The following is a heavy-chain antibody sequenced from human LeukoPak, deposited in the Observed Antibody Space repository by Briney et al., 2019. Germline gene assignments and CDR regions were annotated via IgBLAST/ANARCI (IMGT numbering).Heavy chain of an antibody. J-gene: IGHJ5*02. D-gene: IGHD2-15*01. CDR2: IYYSGST. CDR3: AREDYCSGGSCYWNWFDP. Sequence: KSSETLSLTCTVSVGSIRSYYWSWIRQPPWKGLEWIGYIYYSGSTNYNPSRKSRVTISVDTSKNQFSLKLSSVTAADTAVYYCAREDYCSGGSCYWNWFDPWGQGTLVTVSS. CDR1: VGSIRSYY. V-gene: IGHV4-59*01.